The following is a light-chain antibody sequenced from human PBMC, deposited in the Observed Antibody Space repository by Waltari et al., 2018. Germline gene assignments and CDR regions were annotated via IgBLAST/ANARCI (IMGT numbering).Light chain of an antibody. V-gene: IGLV1-40*01. CDR1: GSNLGAGCV. Sequence: QSVLTQPPSVSGAPGPRVSISCTGSGSNLGAGCVVHWHQQHPATAPKLLIYGTCTRPPGVPDRFFGSQSGTSASLAITALQAEDEAEYYCQSYDTSLSVVFGGGTKLTVL. CDR2: GTC. J-gene: IGLJ2*01. CDR3: QSYDTSLSVV.